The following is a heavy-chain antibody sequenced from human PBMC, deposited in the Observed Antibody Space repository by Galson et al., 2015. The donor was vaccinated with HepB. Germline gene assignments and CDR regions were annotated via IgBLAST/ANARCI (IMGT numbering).Heavy chain of an antibody. J-gene: IGHJ5*02. V-gene: IGHV1-3*01. D-gene: IGHD3-10*01. CDR3: ARDPNGSGSYYNDYNWFDP. CDR1: GYTFTSYA. CDR2: INAGNGNT. Sequence: SVKVSCKASGYTFTSYAMHWVRQPPRQRLEWMGWINAGNGNTKYSQKFQGRVTITRDTSASTAYMELSSLRSEDTAVYYCARDPNGSGSYYNDYNWFDPWGQGTLVTVSS.